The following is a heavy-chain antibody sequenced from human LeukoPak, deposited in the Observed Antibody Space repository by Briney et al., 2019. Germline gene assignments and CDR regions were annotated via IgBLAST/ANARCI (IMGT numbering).Heavy chain of an antibody. CDR3: ARLRPYSSGGICPTYYYYGMDV. V-gene: IGHV4-59*08. CDR1: GGSISSYY. CDR2: IYYSGST. D-gene: IGHD2-15*01. J-gene: IGHJ6*02. Sequence: SETLSLTCTVSGGSISSYYWSWMRQPPGKGLEWIGYIYYSGSTNYNPSLKSQVTISVDTYKNQFSLKLSSVTAADTAVYYSARLRPYSSGGICPTYYYYGMDVWGQGTTVTVSS.